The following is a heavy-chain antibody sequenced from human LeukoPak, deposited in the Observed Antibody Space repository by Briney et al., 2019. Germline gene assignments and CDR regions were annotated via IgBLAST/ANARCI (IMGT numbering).Heavy chain of an antibody. CDR3: ARGVQLERRFDY. Sequence: ASVKVSCKASGYTFTGYYMHWVRQAPGQGLEWMGWINPNSGGTNYAQKFQGWVTMTRDTSISTACMELSRLRSDDTAVYYCARGVQLERRFDYWGQGTLVTVSS. V-gene: IGHV1-2*04. J-gene: IGHJ4*02. D-gene: IGHD1-1*01. CDR1: GYTFTGYY. CDR2: INPNSGGT.